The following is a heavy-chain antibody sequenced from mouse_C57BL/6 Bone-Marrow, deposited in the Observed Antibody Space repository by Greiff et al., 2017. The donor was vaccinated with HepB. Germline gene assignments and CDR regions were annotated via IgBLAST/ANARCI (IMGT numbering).Heavy chain of an antibody. V-gene: IGHV5-17*01. J-gene: IGHJ4*01. CDR3: ARGYGNPYYYAMDY. D-gene: IGHD2-1*01. CDR2: ISSGSSTI. Sequence: EVQRVESGGGLVKPGGSLKLSCAASGFTFSDYGMHWVRQAPEKGLEWVAYISSGSSTIYYADTVKGRFTISRDNAKNTLFLQMTSLRSEDTAMNYCARGYGNPYYYAMDYWGQGTSVTVSS. CDR1: GFTFSDYG.